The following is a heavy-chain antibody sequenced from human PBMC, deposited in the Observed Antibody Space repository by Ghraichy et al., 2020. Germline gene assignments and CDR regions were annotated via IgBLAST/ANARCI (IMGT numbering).Heavy chain of an antibody. CDR1: GFTFSSYG. V-gene: IGHV3-30*18. CDR2: ISYDGSNK. D-gene: IGHD5-18*01. J-gene: IGHJ4*02. CDR3: AKDRKSIQLWFWFDY. Sequence: GGSLRLSCAASGFTFSSYGMHWVRQAPGKGLEWVAVISYDGSNKYYADSVKGRFTISRDNSKNTLYLQMNSLRAEDTAVYYCAKDRKSIQLWFWFDYWGQGTLVTVSS.